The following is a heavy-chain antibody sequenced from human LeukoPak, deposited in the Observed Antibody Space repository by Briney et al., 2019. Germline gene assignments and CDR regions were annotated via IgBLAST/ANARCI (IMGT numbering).Heavy chain of an antibody. CDR1: GFTFSSYA. CDR2: ISYDGSNK. V-gene: IGHV3-30-3*01. D-gene: IGHD2-2*02. CDR3: ASPSRGYCSSTSCYTLYYYGMDV. Sequence: GGSLRPSCAASGFTFSSYAMHWVRQAPGKGLEWVAVISYDGSNKYYADSVKGRFTISRDNSKNTLYLQMDSLRAEDTAVYYCASPSRGYCSSTSCYTLYYYGMDVWGQGTTVTVSS. J-gene: IGHJ6*02.